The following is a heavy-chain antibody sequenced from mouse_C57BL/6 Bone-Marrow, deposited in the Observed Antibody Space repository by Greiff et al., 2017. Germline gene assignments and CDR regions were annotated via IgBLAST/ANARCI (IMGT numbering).Heavy chain of an antibody. CDR1: GFNIKDAY. D-gene: IGHD2-1*01. CDR2: IDPENGDT. Sequence: VQLQQSGAELVRPGASVKLSCTASGFNIKDAYMHWVKQRPEQGLEWIGRIDPENGDTEYASKFQGQATISADTSSNTAYLQLSILTSKYTAVEYCTSYGNPYSYARDYWGQGTSVTVSS. V-gene: IGHV14-4*01. CDR3: TSYGNPYSYARDY. J-gene: IGHJ4*01.